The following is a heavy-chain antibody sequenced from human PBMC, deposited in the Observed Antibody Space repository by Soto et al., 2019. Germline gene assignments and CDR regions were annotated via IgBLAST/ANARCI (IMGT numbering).Heavy chain of an antibody. D-gene: IGHD2-15*01. CDR3: ARGRRWLVGYFDY. CDR1: GGSFSGYY. J-gene: IGHJ4*02. V-gene: IGHV4-34*01. Sequence: PSETLSLTCAVYGGSFSGYYWSWIRQPPGKGLEWIGEINHSGSTNYNPSLKSRVTISVDTSKNQFSLKLSSVTAAGTAVYYCARGRRWLVGYFDYWGQGTLVTVSS. CDR2: INHSGST.